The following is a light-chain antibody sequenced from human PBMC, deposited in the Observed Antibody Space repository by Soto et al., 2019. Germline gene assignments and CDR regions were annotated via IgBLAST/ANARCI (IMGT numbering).Light chain of an antibody. V-gene: IGKV3-11*01. CDR2: DAS. CDR1: QSVDSY. Sequence: EIVLKQSPATLSLSPGERATLSCRASQSVDSYLAWYQQKVGQAPRLLIYDASNRATGVPARFSGSVSRTDFTLTISRLEPEDFAVYYCQQYGSSPFTFGPGTKVDIK. J-gene: IGKJ3*01. CDR3: QQYGSSPFT.